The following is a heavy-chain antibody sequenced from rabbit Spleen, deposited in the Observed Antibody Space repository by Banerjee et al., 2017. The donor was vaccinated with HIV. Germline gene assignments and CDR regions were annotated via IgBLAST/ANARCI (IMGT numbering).Heavy chain of an antibody. CDR2: IYPDYGST. Sequence: QEQLVESGGGLVTLGGSLKLSCKASGIDFSSYGISWVRQAPGKGLEWIAYIYPDYGSTNYASWVNGRFTISLDNAQNTVFLQMTSLTAADTAPYFCSRDQYVSSRGYFNLWGPGTLVTV. V-gene: IGHV1S47*01. J-gene: IGHJ4*01. D-gene: IGHD1-1*01. CDR1: GIDFSSYG. CDR3: SRDQYVSSRGYFNL.